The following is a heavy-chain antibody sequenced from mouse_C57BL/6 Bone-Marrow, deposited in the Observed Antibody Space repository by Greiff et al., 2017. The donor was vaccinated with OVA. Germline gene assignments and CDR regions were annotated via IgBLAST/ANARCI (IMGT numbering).Heavy chain of an antibody. CDR1: GYTFTSYW. J-gene: IGHJ3*01. CDR2: IYPGSGST. Sequence: QVHVKQPGAELVKPGASVKMSCKASGYTFTSYWITWVKQRPGQGLEWIGDIYPGSGSTNYNEKFKSKATLTVDTSSSTAYMQLSSLTSEDSAVYYCAGGYDSWFAYWGQGTLVTVSA. D-gene: IGHD2-4*01. V-gene: IGHV1-55*01. CDR3: AGGYDSWFAY.